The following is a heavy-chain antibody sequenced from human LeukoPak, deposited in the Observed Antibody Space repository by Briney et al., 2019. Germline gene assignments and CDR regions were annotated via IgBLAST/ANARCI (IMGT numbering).Heavy chain of an antibody. V-gene: IGHV3-21*01. Sequence: GGSLRLSCAASGFTFSSYSMNWVRQAPGKGLEWVSSISSSSSYLYYADSVKGRFTISRDNAKNSLYLQMNSLRAEDTAVYYCARSDGDYGIGAFDIWGQGTMVTVSS. J-gene: IGHJ3*02. D-gene: IGHD4-17*01. CDR3: ARSDGDYGIGAFDI. CDR1: GFTFSSYS. CDR2: ISSSSSYL.